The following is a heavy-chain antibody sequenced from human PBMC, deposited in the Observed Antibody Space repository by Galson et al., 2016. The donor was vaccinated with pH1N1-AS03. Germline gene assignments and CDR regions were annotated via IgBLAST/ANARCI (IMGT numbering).Heavy chain of an antibody. V-gene: IGHV2-5*01. Sequence: PALVKPTQTLTLTCTFSGFSLSTSGVGVGWIRQAPGKALEWLAIIYWNDDIRYSPSLSNRLTITKNTSKSKVVLTMTNMDPVDTATYFCARAYYGDCAAWFDPWGQGTLVTVSS. CDR1: GFSLSTSGVG. CDR2: IYWNDDI. CDR3: ARAYYGDCAAWFDP. D-gene: IGHD4-17*01. J-gene: IGHJ5*02.